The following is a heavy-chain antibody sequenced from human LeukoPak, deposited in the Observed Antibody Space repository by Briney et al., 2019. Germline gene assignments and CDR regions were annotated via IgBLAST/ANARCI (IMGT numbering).Heavy chain of an antibody. CDR1: GFTFSTSW. D-gene: IGHD3-22*01. CDR2: INSDGTIT. J-gene: IGHJ4*02. Sequence: GGSLRLSCVASGFTFSTSWMHWFRQAPGKGLVWLSRINSDGTITNYADLVKGRFTISRDNAKNTLYLQMNSLRADDTAVYYCSRDKGETYFYDSSGYDSWGQGTLVTVSS. CDR3: SRDKGETYFYDSSGYDS. V-gene: IGHV3-74*01.